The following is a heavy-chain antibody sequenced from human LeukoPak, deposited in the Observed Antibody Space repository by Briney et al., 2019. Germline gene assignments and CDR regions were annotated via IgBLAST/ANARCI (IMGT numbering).Heavy chain of an antibody. Sequence: SVKVSCKASGGTFSSYAISWVRQAPGQGLEWMGGIIPIFGTANYAQKFQGRVTITADESTSTAYMEPSSLRSEDTAVYYCATPAYCGGDCYSYYFDYWGQGTLVTVSS. CDR2: IIPIFGTA. CDR3: ATPAYCGGDCYSYYFDY. CDR1: GGTFSSYA. V-gene: IGHV1-69*13. D-gene: IGHD2-21*02. J-gene: IGHJ4*02.